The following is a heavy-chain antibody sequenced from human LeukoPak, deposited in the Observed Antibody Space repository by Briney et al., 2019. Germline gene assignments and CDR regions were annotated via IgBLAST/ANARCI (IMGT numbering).Heavy chain of an antibody. CDR2: ISGSGGST. V-gene: IGHV3-23*01. CDR1: GFTFSSYA. CDR3: AKDPLVGVVVAIDAFDI. Sequence: PGGSLRLSCAASGFTFSSYAMSWVRQAPGKGLEWVSAISGSGGSTYYADSVKGRFTISRDNSKNTLYLQMNSLRAEDTAVYYCAKDPLVGVVVAIDAFDIWGQGTMVTVSS. J-gene: IGHJ3*02. D-gene: IGHD3-22*01.